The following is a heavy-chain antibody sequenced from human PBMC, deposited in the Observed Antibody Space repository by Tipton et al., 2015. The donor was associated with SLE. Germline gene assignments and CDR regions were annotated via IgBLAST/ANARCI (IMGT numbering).Heavy chain of an antibody. J-gene: IGHJ4*02. CDR3: ADAIYGDSTRPRGY. CDR1: GFTFSNAW. Sequence: SLRLSCAASGFTFSNAWMSWVRQAPGKGLEWVSAISGSGGSTYYADSVKGRFTISRDNSKNTLYLQMNSLRAEDTAVYYCADAIYGDSTRPRGYWGQGTLVTVSS. D-gene: IGHD4-17*01. V-gene: IGHV3-23*01. CDR2: ISGSGGST.